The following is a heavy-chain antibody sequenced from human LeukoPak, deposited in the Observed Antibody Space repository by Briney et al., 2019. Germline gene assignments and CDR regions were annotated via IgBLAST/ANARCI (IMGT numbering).Heavy chain of an antibody. J-gene: IGHJ4*01. Sequence: GASVNVSYTPSVYTLSTYAISWVRQAPGQGREGMEWISAYTGNTRYTQNLQGRVIMTTDTSANTAYMEVRSLRSDDTAMYYCARDLGDDISGVGYFDYWGHGTLVTVSS. CDR1: VYTLSTYA. CDR2: ISAYTGNT. CDR3: ARDLGDDISGVGYFDY. D-gene: IGHD3-22*01. V-gene: IGHV1-18*01.